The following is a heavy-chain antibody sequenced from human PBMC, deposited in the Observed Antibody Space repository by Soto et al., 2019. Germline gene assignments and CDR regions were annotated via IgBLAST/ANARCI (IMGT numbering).Heavy chain of an antibody. CDR3: ARGPMIWAFDI. Sequence: QVQLVQSGAEVKKPGSSVKVSCKASGGTFSSYTISWVRQAPGQGLEWMGRIIPILGIANYAQKFQGRVTITADKSTSTADMELSSLRSEDTAVSDCARGPMIWAFDIWGQGTMVTVSS. CDR1: GGTFSSYT. J-gene: IGHJ3*02. V-gene: IGHV1-69*02. D-gene: IGHD3-16*01. CDR2: IIPILGIA.